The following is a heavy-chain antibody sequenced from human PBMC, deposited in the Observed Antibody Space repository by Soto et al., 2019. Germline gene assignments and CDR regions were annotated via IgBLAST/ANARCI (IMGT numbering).Heavy chain of an antibody. Sequence: ASVKVSCKASGYTFTSYDIYWVRQATGQGLEWMGWMNPSTGNSGYAQKFQGRVTMTSDASISTAHMELSSLRSEDTAVYYCARRAETNGWNGFGADKYYFDFWGQGTLVTVSS. V-gene: IGHV1-8*01. CDR3: ARRAETNGWNGFGADKYYFDF. J-gene: IGHJ4*02. CDR2: MNPSTGNS. CDR1: GYTFTSYD. D-gene: IGHD1-1*01.